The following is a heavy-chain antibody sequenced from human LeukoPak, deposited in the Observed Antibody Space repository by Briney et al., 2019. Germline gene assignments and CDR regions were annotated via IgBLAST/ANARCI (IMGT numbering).Heavy chain of an antibody. J-gene: IGHJ4*02. CDR1: GGSIGTFY. Sequence: SETLSLTCTVSGGSIGTFYWSWIRRPPGKGLEWIGYIYYSGSTNYNPSLKSRVTISVDTSKNQFSLKLSSVTAADTAVYYCAGDVGDYWGQGTLVTVSS. CDR2: IYYSGST. CDR3: AGDVGDY. V-gene: IGHV4-59*01.